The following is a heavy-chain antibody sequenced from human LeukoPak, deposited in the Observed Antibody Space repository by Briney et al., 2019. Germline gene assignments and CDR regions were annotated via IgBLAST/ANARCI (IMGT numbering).Heavy chain of an antibody. Sequence: SQTLSSTCSVSSGSISGSGYYWNWIRQHPEKGLEWIGYIYYSGSTYYNPSLKSRVTMSVDTSKNQFSLKLSSVTAADTAVYYCARDRTNYFALDVWGQGTTVTVSS. D-gene: IGHD1-14*01. V-gene: IGHV4-31*03. CDR1: SGSISGSGYY. CDR2: IYYSGST. CDR3: ARDRTNYFALDV. J-gene: IGHJ6*02.